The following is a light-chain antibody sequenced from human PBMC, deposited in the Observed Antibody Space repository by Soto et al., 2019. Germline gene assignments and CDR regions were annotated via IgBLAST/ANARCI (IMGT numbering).Light chain of an antibody. CDR2: AAS. Sequence: AIQMTQSPSSLSASVGDRVTITCRASQDIRDDLVWYQQSPGKAPKLLIYAASRLQSGVPSRFSGSGSGTDFTLSISNLQPEDFATYYCLQDYNYPYAFGQGTKLEIK. CDR3: LQDYNYPYA. V-gene: IGKV1-6*01. J-gene: IGKJ2*01. CDR1: QDIRDD.